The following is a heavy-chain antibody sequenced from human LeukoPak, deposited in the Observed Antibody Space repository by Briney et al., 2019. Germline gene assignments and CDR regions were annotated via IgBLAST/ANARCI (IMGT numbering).Heavy chain of an antibody. CDR3: AKDVSSYGLGSYSHFDY. D-gene: IGHD3-10*01. CDR1: GFSLDAHA. J-gene: IGHJ4*02. Sequence: GRSLRLSCAASGFSLDAHAMHWVRQAPGKGREWVSGISWNSDTIAYADSVKGRFTISRDNAQNSLYLQMNSLRAEDTALYYCAKDVSSYGLGSYSHFDYWGQGTLVTVSS. CDR2: ISWNSDTI. V-gene: IGHV3-9*01.